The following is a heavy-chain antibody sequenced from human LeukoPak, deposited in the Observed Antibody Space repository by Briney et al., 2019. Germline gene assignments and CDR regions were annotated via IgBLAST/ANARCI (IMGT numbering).Heavy chain of an antibody. CDR3: AKMPARVPAAKVPYYFDY. CDR1: GFTFNSYA. D-gene: IGHD2-2*01. V-gene: IGHV3-23*01. CDR2: ISGSGGST. J-gene: IGHJ4*02. Sequence: PGGSLRLSCAASGFTFNSYAMIWVRQAPGKGLEWVSAISGSGGSTYYADSVKGRFTISRDNSKNTLYLQMNSMRAEDTAVYYCAKMPARVPAAKVPYYFDYWGQGTLVTVSS.